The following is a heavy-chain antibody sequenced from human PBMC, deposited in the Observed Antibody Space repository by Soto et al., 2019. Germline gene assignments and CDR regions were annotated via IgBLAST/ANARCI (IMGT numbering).Heavy chain of an antibody. CDR3: ASLTTVYQNDY. V-gene: IGHV3-11*06. D-gene: IGHD4-17*01. J-gene: IGHJ4*02. CDR1: GFTFSDYY. CDR2: ISSSSSYT. Sequence: GSLRLSCAASGFTFSDYYMSWIRQAPGKGLEWVSYISSSSSYTNYADSVKGRFTISRDNAKNSLYLQMNSLRAEDTAVYYCASLTTVYQNDYWGQGTLVTVSS.